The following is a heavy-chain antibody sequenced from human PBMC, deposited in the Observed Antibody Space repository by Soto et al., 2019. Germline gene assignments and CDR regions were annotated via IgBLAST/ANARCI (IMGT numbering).Heavy chain of an antibody. CDR3: ARDIVVVVAATRYYYYYGMDV. CDR2: ISYDGSNK. CDR1: GSTFSSYA. J-gene: IGHJ6*02. V-gene: IGHV3-30-3*01. D-gene: IGHD2-15*01. Sequence: GGSLRLSCAASGSTFSSYAMHWVRQAPGKGLEWVAVISYDGSNKYYADSVKGRFTISRDNSKNTLYLQVNSLRAEDTAVYYCARDIVVVVAATRYYYYYGMDVWGQGATVTVSS.